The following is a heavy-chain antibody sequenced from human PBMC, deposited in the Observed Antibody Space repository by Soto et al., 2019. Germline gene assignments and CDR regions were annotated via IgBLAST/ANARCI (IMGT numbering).Heavy chain of an antibody. Sequence: VASVKVSCKASGYTFTSYGISWVRQAPGQGLEWMGWISAYNGNTNYAQKLQGRVTMTTDTSTSTAYMELRSLRSDDTAVYYCAREHLVATIGGSNFDYWGQGTLVTVSS. CDR2: ISAYNGNT. V-gene: IGHV1-18*01. J-gene: IGHJ4*02. CDR3: AREHLVATIGGSNFDY. D-gene: IGHD5-12*01. CDR1: GYTFTSYG.